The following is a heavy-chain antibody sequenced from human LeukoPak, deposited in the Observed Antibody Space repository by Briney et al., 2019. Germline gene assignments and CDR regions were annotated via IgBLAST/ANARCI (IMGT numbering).Heavy chain of an antibody. Sequence: PSETLSLTCTVSSGSISSGSYYWSWIRQPAGKGLEWIGRIYTSGNTNYNPSLNSRVTISVDTSKNQCSLKLTSVTAADTAVYYCARQSGYDYSYYYYGMDVWGQGTTVTVSS. J-gene: IGHJ6*02. CDR2: IYTSGNT. V-gene: IGHV4-61*02. D-gene: IGHD5-12*01. CDR1: SGSISSGSYY. CDR3: ARQSGYDYSYYYYGMDV.